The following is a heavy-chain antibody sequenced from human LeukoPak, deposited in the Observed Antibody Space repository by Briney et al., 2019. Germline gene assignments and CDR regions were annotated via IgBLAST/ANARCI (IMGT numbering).Heavy chain of an antibody. D-gene: IGHD5-12*01. CDR1: GFTFDDYA. Sequence: PGRSLRLSCAASGFTFDDYAMHWVRQAPGKGLEWVSGISWNSNYIDYADSVKGRFTISRDNAKNSLYLQMNSLRVEDTAIYYCASPSDVGAYSGAMAYWGQGAVVTVS. CDR2: ISWNSNYI. J-gene: IGHJ4*02. CDR3: ASPSDVGAYSGAMAY. V-gene: IGHV3-9*01.